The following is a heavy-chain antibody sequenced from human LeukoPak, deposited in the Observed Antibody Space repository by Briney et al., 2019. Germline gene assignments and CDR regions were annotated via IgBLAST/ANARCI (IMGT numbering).Heavy chain of an antibody. CDR1: GFTFSSYW. J-gene: IGHJ4*02. CDR2: IKQDGSEK. D-gene: IGHD1-1*01. Sequence: GGSLRLSCAASGFTFSSYWMSWVRQAPGKGLEWVASIKQDGSEKNYVDSVKGRFTVSRDNAKNSLSLQMNSLRAEDTAVFYCARLNDWNFDYWGQGTLVTVSS. CDR3: ARLNDWNFDY. V-gene: IGHV3-7*01.